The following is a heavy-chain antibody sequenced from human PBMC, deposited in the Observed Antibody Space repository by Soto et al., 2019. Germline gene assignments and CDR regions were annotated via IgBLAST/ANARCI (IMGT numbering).Heavy chain of an antibody. Sequence: ASVKVSCKASGYSFTSTGISWVRQAPGQGPEWMGWTSTFNGEAKYAQKLQGRVTMTTDTSTTTAYMELRSLTSDDTAVYYCARDLDGSGSYFTDYWGQGTLVTVSS. CDR3: ARDLDGSGSYFTDY. V-gene: IGHV1-18*01. J-gene: IGHJ4*02. D-gene: IGHD3-10*01. CDR2: TSTFNGEA. CDR1: GYSFTSTG.